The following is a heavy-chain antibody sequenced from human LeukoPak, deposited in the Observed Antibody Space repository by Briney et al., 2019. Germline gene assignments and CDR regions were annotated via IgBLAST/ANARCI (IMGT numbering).Heavy chain of an antibody. Sequence: SQTLSLTCAISGDSVSSNSAAWNWIRQSPSRGLEWLVRTYYRSKWYNDYAVSVKSRITINPDTSKNQFSLQLNSVTPEDTAVYYCARYGLGDSSGGLTFDYWGQGTLVTVSS. V-gene: IGHV6-1*01. J-gene: IGHJ4*02. CDR2: TYYRSKWYN. CDR3: ARYGLGDSSGGLTFDY. CDR1: GDSVSSNSAA. D-gene: IGHD6-19*01.